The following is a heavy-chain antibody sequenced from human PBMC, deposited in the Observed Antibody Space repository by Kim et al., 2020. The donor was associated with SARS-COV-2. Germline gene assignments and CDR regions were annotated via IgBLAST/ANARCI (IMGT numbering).Heavy chain of an antibody. CDR2: ISSTGYTT. CDR3: ARSRAAMADFDY. Sequence: GGSLRLSCASSGFTFSDYYMNWIRQAPGKGLEWVSCISSTGYTTYYADSVKGRFTISRDNAKKSLYVLMNSLRAEDTAVYYCARSRAAMADFDYWGQGTLVTVSS. V-gene: IGHV3-11*01. D-gene: IGHD5-18*01. CDR1: GFTFSDYY. J-gene: IGHJ4*02.